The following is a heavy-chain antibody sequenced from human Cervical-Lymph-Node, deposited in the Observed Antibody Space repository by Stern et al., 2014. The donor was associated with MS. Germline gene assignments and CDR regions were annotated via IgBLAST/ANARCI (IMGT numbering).Heavy chain of an antibody. D-gene: IGHD6-13*01. Sequence: QITLKESGPKLAKPTHTLTLTCTFSGFSLSTSGVGVGRMRPPPGKALEWLALTYWDDEKRDSASLHSRPIITQGATNNPAMLTMTNMDPVDTATYYCAHRLVGTAAGKHAFNIWGQGTMVTVSS. CDR1: GFSLSTSGVG. V-gene: IGHV2-5*02. CDR2: TYWDDEK. J-gene: IGHJ3*02. CDR3: AHRLVGTAAGKHAFNI.